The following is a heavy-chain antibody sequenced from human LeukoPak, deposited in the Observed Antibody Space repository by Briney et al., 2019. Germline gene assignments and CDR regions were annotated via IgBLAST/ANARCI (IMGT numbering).Heavy chain of an antibody. V-gene: IGHV3-23*01. D-gene: IGHD3-10*01. CDR3: AKDNALLWAGYFDY. CDR2: ISGSGGST. CDR1: GFTFSSYA. Sequence: PGGSLRLSCAASGFTFSSYAMSWVRQAPGKGLEWVSAISGSGGSTYYADSVKGRFTISRDNSKNSLYLQMNSLRAEDTALYYCAKDNALLWAGYFDYWGQGTLVTVSS. J-gene: IGHJ4*02.